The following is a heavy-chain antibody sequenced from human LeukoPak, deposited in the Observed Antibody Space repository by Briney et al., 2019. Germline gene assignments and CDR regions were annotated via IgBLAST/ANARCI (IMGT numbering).Heavy chain of an antibody. CDR3: AKEGGKYCSSTRCYWDY. Sequence: PGGSLRLSCAASGFTFDDYAMHWVRQAPGKGLEWVSGISWNSGSIGYADSVKGRFTISRDNAKNSLYLQMNSLRAEDTALYYCAKEGGKYCSSTRCYWDYWGQGTLVTVSS. D-gene: IGHD2-2*01. CDR1: GFTFDDYA. V-gene: IGHV3-9*01. CDR2: ISWNSGSI. J-gene: IGHJ4*02.